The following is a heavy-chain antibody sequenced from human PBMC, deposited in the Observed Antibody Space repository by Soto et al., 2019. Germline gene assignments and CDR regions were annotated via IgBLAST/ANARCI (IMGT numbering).Heavy chain of an antibody. CDR2: IYYSGST. V-gene: IGHV4-59*13. Sequence: PSETLSLTCTVSGGSISSYYWSWIRQPPGKGLEWIGYIYYSGSTNYNPSLKSRVTISVDTSKNQFSLKLSSVTAADTAVYYCARDGYGDLDYWGQGTLVTVSS. J-gene: IGHJ4*02. CDR3: ARDGYGDLDY. CDR1: GGSISSYY. D-gene: IGHD4-17*01.